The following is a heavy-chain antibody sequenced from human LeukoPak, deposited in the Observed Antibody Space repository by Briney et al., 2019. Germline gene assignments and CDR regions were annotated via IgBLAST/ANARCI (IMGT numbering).Heavy chain of an antibody. V-gene: IGHV1-2*02. CDR1: GYSFTFPAFH. D-gene: IGHD2-2*01. CDR2: VNANSGVT. J-gene: IGHJ4*02. Sequence: GASVKVSCKTSGYSFTFPAFHMHWARQAPGQGREWMGCVNANSGVTNFAQKVQGRVTMTRDTSLSTAYMELSRLRSDDTAVYYCARVTTPSCYDYRGQGTLVTVSP. CDR3: ARVTTPSCYDY.